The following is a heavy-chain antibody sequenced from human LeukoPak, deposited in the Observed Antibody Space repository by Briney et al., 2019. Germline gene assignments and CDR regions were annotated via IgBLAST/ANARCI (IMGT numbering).Heavy chain of an antibody. CDR2: VCHSGRT. V-gene: IGHV4-38-2*02. CDR3: ARGTAAAVDY. D-gene: IGHD6-13*01. CDR1: GYSISSTYC. Sequence: SETLSLTCTVSGYSISSTYCWGWIRQPPGKGLEWIGRVCHSGRTNYNPSLKSRVTISVDTSKNQFSLKLSSVTAADTAVYYCARGTAAAVDYWGQGTLVTVSS. J-gene: IGHJ4*02.